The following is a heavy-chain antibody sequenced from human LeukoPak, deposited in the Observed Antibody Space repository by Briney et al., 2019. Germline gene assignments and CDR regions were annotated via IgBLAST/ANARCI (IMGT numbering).Heavy chain of an antibody. V-gene: IGHV1-69*13. D-gene: IGHD3-3*01. CDR3: ARGGKDRSFWSGYYSAY. J-gene: IGHJ4*02. CDR2: IIPIFGTA. CDR1: GYTFTSYD. Sequence: SVKVSCKASGYTFTSYDINWVRQAPGQGLEWMGGIIPIFGTANYAQKFQGRVTITADESTSTAYMELSSLRSEDTAVYYCARGGKDRSFWSGYYSAYWGQGTLVTVSS.